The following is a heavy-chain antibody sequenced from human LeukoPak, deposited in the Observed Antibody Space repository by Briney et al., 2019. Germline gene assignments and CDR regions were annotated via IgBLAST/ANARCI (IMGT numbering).Heavy chain of an antibody. D-gene: IGHD6-19*01. CDR3: TTENGYSSGWYEFSPDY. CDR2: IKSKTDGGTT. Sequence: GRCLTPSRAAAAFTFSNAWTGSVSHQGRNWLGWVARIKSKTDGGTTDYAAPVKGRFTISRDDSKNTLYLQMNSLKTEDTAVYYCTTENGYSSGWYEFSPDYWGQGTLVTVSS. CDR1: AFTFSNAW. V-gene: IGHV3-15*01. J-gene: IGHJ4*02.